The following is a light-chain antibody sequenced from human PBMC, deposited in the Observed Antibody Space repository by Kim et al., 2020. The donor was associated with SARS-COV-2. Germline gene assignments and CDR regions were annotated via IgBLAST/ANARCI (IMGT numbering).Light chain of an antibody. CDR3: QTSDTGIRV. CDR1: SGHSSYA. J-gene: IGLJ3*02. Sequence: QLVLTQSPSASASLGASVRLTCTLSSGHSSYAIAWHQQQPEKGPRYLMKLKNDGSHTKGDGIPDRFSGSSSGAERYLTISSLQSEDEADYYCQTSDTGIRVFGGGTQLTVL. CDR2: LKNDGSH. V-gene: IGLV4-69*01.